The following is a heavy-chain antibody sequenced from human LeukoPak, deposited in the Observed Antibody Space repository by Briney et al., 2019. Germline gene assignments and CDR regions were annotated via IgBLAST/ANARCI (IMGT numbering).Heavy chain of an antibody. CDR1: GYTLTELS. CDR2: FDPDDGET. V-gene: IGHV1-24*01. J-gene: IGHJ4*02. CDR3: TTDILDYCDTTSCHKGNS. D-gene: IGHD2-2*02. Sequence: ASVKVSCKVSGYTLTELSMHWVRQAPGKGLEWMGGFDPDDGETIYAQKFQGRVTMTEDTSTDTVYMELSSLRSEDTAVYYCTTDILDYCDTTSCHKGNSWGQGTLVTVSS.